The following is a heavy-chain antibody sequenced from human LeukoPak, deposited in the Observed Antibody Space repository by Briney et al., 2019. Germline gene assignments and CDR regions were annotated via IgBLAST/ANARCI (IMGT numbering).Heavy chain of an antibody. D-gene: IGHD6-6*01. CDR3: ARDLPTGSDFFDY. J-gene: IGHJ4*02. Sequence: GTLSLTCTVSGDSLSTLSYYWGWLRQPPGKGLEWVANIKEDGSEKYYVDSVKGRFTISRDNVKNSLYLQMNSLRAEDTAVYYCARDLPTGSDFFDYWGQGTLVTVSS. V-gene: IGHV3-7*01. CDR1: GDSLSTLSYY. CDR2: IKEDGSEK.